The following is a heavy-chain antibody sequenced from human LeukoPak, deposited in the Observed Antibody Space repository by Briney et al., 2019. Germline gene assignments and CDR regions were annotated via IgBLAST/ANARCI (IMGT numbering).Heavy chain of an antibody. CDR1: GGSVSAYY. CDR2: INHTGST. CDR3: ARLSTVTTSFDY. Sequence: SETLSLTCAVYGGSVSAYYWSWIRQPPGKGLEWIGEINHTGSTSYNPSLKSRVTISVDTSKSQFSLKLSSVTAADTAVYYRARLSTVTTSFDYWGQGTLVTVSS. V-gene: IGHV4-34*01. J-gene: IGHJ4*02. D-gene: IGHD4-17*01.